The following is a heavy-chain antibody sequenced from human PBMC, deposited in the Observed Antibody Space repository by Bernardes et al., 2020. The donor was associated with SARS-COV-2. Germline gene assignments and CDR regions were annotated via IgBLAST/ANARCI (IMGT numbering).Heavy chain of an antibody. J-gene: IGHJ4*02. V-gene: IGHV1-2*02. CDR2: INPNSGGT. D-gene: IGHD3-10*01. CDR1: GYTFTGYY. Sequence: ASVKVSCKASGYTFTGYYMHWVRQAPGQGLEWMGWINPNSGGTNYAQKFQGRVTMTRDTSISTAYMELSRLRSDDTAVYYCARDVGRSGSYRSWGQGTLVTVSS. CDR3: ARDVGRSGSYRS.